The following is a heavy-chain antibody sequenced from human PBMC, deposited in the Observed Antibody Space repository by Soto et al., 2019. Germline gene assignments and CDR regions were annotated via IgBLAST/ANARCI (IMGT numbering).Heavy chain of an antibody. D-gene: IGHD2-2*01. Sequence: PSETLSLTCTVSGGSLSSYYWSWIRQPPGKGLEWIGYIYYSGSTNYNPSLKSRVTISVDTSKNTLYLQMSSLRAEDTAVYYCAKGYCSFTSCYYFEYWGQGALVTVSS. CDR1: GGSLSSYY. J-gene: IGHJ4*02. CDR2: IYYSGST. V-gene: IGHV4-59*12. CDR3: AKGYCSFTSCYYFEY.